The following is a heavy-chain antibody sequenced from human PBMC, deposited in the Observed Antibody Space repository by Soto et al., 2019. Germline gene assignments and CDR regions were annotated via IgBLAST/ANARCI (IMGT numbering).Heavy chain of an antibody. CDR3: ARVRPSGYYYYGMDV. CDR1: GGSISSGDYY. D-gene: IGHD3-22*01. CDR2: IYYSGST. V-gene: IGHV4-30-4*02. Sequence: PSDTLSLTCTVSGGSISSGDYYWSWIRQPPGKGLEWIGYIYYSGSTYYNPSLKSRVTISVDTSKNQFSLKLSSVTAADTAVYYCARVRPSGYYYYGMDVWGQGTTVTAP. J-gene: IGHJ6*02.